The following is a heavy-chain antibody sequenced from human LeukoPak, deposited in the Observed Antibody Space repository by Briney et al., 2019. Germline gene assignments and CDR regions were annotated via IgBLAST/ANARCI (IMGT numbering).Heavy chain of an antibody. D-gene: IGHD1-14*01. Sequence: SETLSLTCTVSGGSISSSSYFWGWIRQPPGKGLEWIGTIYYCGSAHYHPSLKSRVSISVDASKNQFSLKLSSVTAADTAMYYCARDRKGMDVWGQGTTVTVSS. V-gene: IGHV4-39*07. CDR1: GGSISSSSYF. CDR2: IYYCGSA. J-gene: IGHJ6*02. CDR3: ARDRKGMDV.